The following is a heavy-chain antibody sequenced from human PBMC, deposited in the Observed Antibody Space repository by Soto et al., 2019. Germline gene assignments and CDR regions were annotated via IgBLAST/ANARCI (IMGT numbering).Heavy chain of an antibody. J-gene: IGHJ4*02. V-gene: IGHV3-23*01. D-gene: IGHD3-10*01. CDR2: INDSGGST. Sequence: GGSLRLSCAASGFTFSSYAMRWVRQAPGKGLEWLSTINDSGGSTSYADSVRGRFTISRDNSKNTLYLQMNSLRAEDTAVYYCARKMGSGSGSPFAYWGQGTLVTVSS. CDR1: GFTFSSYA. CDR3: ARKMGSGSGSPFAY.